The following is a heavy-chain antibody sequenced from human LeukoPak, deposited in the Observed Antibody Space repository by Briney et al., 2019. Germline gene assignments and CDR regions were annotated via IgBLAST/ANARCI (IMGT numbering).Heavy chain of an antibody. CDR2: ISPRGGGT. D-gene: IGHD3-10*01. Sequence: GGSLRLSCAASGFTFSYYGMNWVRQAPGKGLEWLSGISPRGGGTYYADSVKGRFTISRDDSKSTLSLQMNSLRVEDTAVYYCAKDDAWLRFGEWSQGTLVTVSS. CDR3: AKDDAWLRFGE. CDR1: GFTFSYYG. J-gene: IGHJ4*02. V-gene: IGHV3-23*01.